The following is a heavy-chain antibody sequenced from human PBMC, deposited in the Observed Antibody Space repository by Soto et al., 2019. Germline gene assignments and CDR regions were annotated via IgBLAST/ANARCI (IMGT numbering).Heavy chain of an antibody. CDR3: ARVVVYCSSTSCNGMDV. CDR1: GYSFTSYW. V-gene: IGHV5-51*01. CDR2: IYPGDSDT. J-gene: IGHJ6*02. Sequence: GESLKISCKGSGYSFTSYWIGWVRQMPGKGLEWMGIIYPGDSDTRYSPSFQGQVTISADKSISTAYLQWSSLKASDTAMYYCARVVVYCSSTSCNGMDVWGQGTTVTVSS. D-gene: IGHD2-2*01.